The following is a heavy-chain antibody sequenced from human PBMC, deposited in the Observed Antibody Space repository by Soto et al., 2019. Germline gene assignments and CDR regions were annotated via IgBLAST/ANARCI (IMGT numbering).Heavy chain of an antibody. D-gene: IGHD2-8*02. CDR2: IDHSGST. J-gene: IGHJ4*02. Sequence: ESLSLTCAVYVGSFSGYYWSWIRQPPGKGLEWIGEIDHSGSTNYNPSLKSRVTISVDTSKNQFSLKLSSVTAADTAVYYCVSGPPGRYWGQGTLVTVSS. CDR3: VSGPPGRY. V-gene: IGHV4-34*01. CDR1: VGSFSGYY.